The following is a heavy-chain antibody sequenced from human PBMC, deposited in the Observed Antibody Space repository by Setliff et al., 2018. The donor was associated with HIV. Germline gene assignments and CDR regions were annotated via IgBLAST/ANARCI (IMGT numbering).Heavy chain of an antibody. V-gene: IGHV4-59*01. D-gene: IGHD2-8*01. CDR3: ARSRPRSMDFYMDV. CDR2: IYIYNSGST. CDR1: GGSFSGYY. Sequence: PSETLSLTCSVSGGSFSGYYWSWIRQPPGKGLEWIGYIYIYNSGSTNYNPSLTSRVTISVDTSRNQFSLKLTSVTAADTAIYYCARSRPRSMDFYMDVWAKGTTVTVSS. J-gene: IGHJ6*03.